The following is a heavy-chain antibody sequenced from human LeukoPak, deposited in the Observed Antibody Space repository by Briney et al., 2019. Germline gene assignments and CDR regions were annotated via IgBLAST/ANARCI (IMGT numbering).Heavy chain of an antibody. Sequence: GGFLRLSCATSGFTFSSSEMNWVRQAPGKGLEWVAFIRYDGSNKYYADSVKGRFTISRDNSKNTLYLQMNSLRAEDTAVYYCASVYYYDSSGYSTYYFDYWGQGTLVTVSS. J-gene: IGHJ4*02. CDR1: GFTFSSSE. CDR2: IRYDGSNK. V-gene: IGHV3-30*02. CDR3: ASVYYYDSSGYSTYYFDY. D-gene: IGHD3-22*01.